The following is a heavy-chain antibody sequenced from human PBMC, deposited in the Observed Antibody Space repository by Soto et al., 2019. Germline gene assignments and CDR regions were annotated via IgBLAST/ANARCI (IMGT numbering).Heavy chain of an antibody. D-gene: IGHD1-7*01. CDR2: ISYDGSNK. J-gene: IGHJ6*02. CDR3: AKDSNWNYQNGMDV. CDR1: GFTFSSYG. V-gene: IGHV3-30*18. Sequence: QVQLVESGGGVVQPGRSLRLSCAASGFTFSSYGMHWVRQAPGKGLEWVAVISYDGSNKYYADSVKGRFTISRDNSKNTLYLQMNSLRAEDTAVYYCAKDSNWNYQNGMDVWGQGTTVTVSS.